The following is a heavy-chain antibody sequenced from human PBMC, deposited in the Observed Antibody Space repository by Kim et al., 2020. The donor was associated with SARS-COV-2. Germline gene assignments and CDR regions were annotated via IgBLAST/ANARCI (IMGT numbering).Heavy chain of an antibody. Sequence: PSFQGHVTISADKSISTAYLQWSSLKASETAMYYCARGYDSSGYYYGFDYWGQGTLVTVSS. V-gene: IGHV5-10-1*01. CDR3: ARGYDSSGYYYGFDY. J-gene: IGHJ4*02. D-gene: IGHD3-22*01.